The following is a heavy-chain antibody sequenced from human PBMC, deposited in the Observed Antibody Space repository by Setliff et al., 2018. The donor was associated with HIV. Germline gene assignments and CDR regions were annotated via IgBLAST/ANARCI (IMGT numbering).Heavy chain of an antibody. D-gene: IGHD3-10*01. V-gene: IGHV4-31*03. Sequence: SETLSLTCTVSGGSISSGGYYWSWIRQHPGKGLEWIGFIYYSGSTYHNPSLKSRVTISVDTSKNQFSLKLNSVTAADTAVYYCARAKSLVRGVNYFDYRGQGTLVTVSS. CDR2: IYYSGST. CDR3: ARAKSLVRGVNYFDY. J-gene: IGHJ4*02. CDR1: GGSISSGGYY.